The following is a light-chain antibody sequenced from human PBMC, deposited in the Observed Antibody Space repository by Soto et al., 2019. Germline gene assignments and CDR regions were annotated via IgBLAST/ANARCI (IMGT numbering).Light chain of an antibody. Sequence: QSVLTQPASVSGSPGQSITISCTGTSSDVGGFNYVSWYQQHPGKAPKLLIFDVYSRPSGISNRFSGSKSGNTASLTISGLQAEDEADYYCSSYTTSSSYVFGAGTKVIVL. CDR1: SSDVGGFNY. V-gene: IGLV2-14*01. CDR3: SSYTTSSSYV. J-gene: IGLJ1*01. CDR2: DVY.